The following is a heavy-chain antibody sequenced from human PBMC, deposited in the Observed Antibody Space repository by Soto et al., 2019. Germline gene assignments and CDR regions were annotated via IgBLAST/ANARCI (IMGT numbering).Heavy chain of an antibody. V-gene: IGHV1-69*04. CDR1: GGVLKNYG. CDR2: IDPALGLV. CDR3: AKEIAANGVHF. Sequence: QVQLVQSGAEVKKPGSSGKVSCKTSGGVLKNYGTSWMRQVPGQGREWMGGIDPALGLVKYAQILQGRVTITADEGTTTTYMELIGLKDEDTAVYYWAKEIAANGVHFWGQGTLVIVSS. D-gene: IGHD2-8*01. J-gene: IGHJ4*02.